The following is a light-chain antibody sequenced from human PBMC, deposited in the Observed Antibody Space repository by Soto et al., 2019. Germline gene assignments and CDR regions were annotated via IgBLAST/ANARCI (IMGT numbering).Light chain of an antibody. V-gene: IGLV6-57*03. CDR1: SGSIASNY. Sequence: NFMLTQPHSVSESPGKTVTISCTRSSGSIASNYVQWYQQRPGSAPTTVIYEDNQRPSGVPDRFSGSIDSSSNSASLTISGLKTEDEADYYCQSFDSSVSHVVFGGGIKLTVL. CDR3: QSFDSSVSHVV. CDR2: EDN. J-gene: IGLJ2*01.